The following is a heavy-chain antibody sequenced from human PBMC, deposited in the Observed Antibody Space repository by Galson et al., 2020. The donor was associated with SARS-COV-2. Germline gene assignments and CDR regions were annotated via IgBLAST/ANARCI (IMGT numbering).Heavy chain of an antibody. CDR3: AEDAWGSYRGPFDF. J-gene: IGHJ4*01. D-gene: IGHD3-16*02. V-gene: IGHV3-30*18. CDR1: GFTFSSYG. Sequence: GGSLRLTCAASGFTFSSYGMQWVRQAPGKGLEWVAVISYDGSNKYYADSVKGRFTFSRDNSKNTLYLQMNSLRAEDTAVYYCAEDAWGSYRGPFDFWGHGTLVTVSS. CDR2: ISYDGSNK.